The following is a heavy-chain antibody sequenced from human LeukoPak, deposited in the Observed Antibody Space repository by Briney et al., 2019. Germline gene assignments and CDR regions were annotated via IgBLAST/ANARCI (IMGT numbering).Heavy chain of an antibody. CDR3: ARGRMVRGVIFDY. CDR2: MNPNSGNT. J-gene: IGHJ4*02. D-gene: IGHD3-10*01. V-gene: IGHV1-8*01. CDR1: GYTFTSYD. Sequence: ASVKVSCKASGYTFTSYDINWVRQATGQGLEWMGWMNPNSGNTGYAQKFQGRVTMTRNTSISTVYMELSSLRSEDTAVYYCARGRMVRGVIFDYWGQGTLVTVSS.